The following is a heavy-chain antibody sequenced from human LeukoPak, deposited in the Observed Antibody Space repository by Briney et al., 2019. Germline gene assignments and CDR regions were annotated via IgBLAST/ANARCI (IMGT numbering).Heavy chain of an antibody. CDR1: GFTFSSYE. CDR3: ARGVTQWAS. D-gene: IGHD2-21*02. J-gene: IGHJ4*02. Sequence: GGSLRLSCAASGFTFSSYEMNWVRQAPGKGLEWVSYISSSGSTIYYADSVKGRFTISRDNAKNSLYLQMNTLRAEGTAVYYCARGVTQWASWGQGTLVTVSS. V-gene: IGHV3-48*03. CDR2: ISSSGSTI.